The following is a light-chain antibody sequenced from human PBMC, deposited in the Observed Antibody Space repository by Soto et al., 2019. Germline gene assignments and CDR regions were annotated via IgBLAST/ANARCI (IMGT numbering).Light chain of an antibody. CDR2: EVS. CDR1: SSDVGGYNY. CDR3: SSYTGSSTPV. V-gene: IGLV2-14*01. J-gene: IGLJ3*02. Sequence: QSALTKPASVSGSPGQSITISCTGTSSDVGGYNYVSWYQHHPGKAPKLMIYEVSNRPSGVSNRFSGSKSGNTASLTISGLQAEDEADYSCSSYTGSSTPVFGGGTKLTVL.